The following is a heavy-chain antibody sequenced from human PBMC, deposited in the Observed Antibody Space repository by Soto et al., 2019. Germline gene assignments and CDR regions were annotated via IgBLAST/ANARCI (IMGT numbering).Heavy chain of an antibody. CDR2: IYSGGDT. V-gene: IGHV3-66*01. J-gene: IGHJ4*02. D-gene: IGHD3-10*01. CDR3: ARGPGGYYDI. Sequence: GSLRLSCAASGFTVSSSYMSWVRQAPGKGLECVSVIYSGGDTYYADSVKGRFTISRDNSKNTLCLQLNSLRAEDTAVYYCARGPGGYYDIWGRGTLVTVSS. CDR1: GFTVSSSY.